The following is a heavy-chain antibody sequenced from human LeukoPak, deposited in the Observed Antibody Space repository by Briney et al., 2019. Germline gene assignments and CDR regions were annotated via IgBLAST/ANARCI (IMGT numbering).Heavy chain of an antibody. CDR3: ARRGDYVPPYYYYGMDV. J-gene: IGHJ6*02. CDR2: FDPEDGET. Sequence: GASVTVSCTVSGYTLTELSMHWVRQAPGKGLEWMGGFDPEDGETIYAQKFQGRVTMTEDTSTDTAYMELSSLRSEDTAVYYCARRGDYVPPYYYYGMDVWGQGTTVTVSS. D-gene: IGHD4-17*01. CDR1: GYTLTELS. V-gene: IGHV1-24*01.